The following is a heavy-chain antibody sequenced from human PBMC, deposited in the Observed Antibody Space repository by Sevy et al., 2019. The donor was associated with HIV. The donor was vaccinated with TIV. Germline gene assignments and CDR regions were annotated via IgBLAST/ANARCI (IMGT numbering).Heavy chain of an antibody. D-gene: IGHD6-19*01. Sequence: SETLSLTCTVSGGSISSYYWSWIRQPPGKGLEWIGYIYYSGSTNYNPSLKSRVTISVDTSKNQFSLKLSSVTAADTAVYYCVSHEAGRYAFDIWGQGTMVTVSS. CDR3: VSHEAGRYAFDI. CDR1: GGSISSYY. J-gene: IGHJ3*02. CDR2: IYYSGST. V-gene: IGHV4-59*12.